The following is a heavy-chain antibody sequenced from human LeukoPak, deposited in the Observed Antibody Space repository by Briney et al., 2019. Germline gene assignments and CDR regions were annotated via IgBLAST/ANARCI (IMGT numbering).Heavy chain of an antibody. CDR3: ARERYYDSSCHFHFDY. CDR2: IIPILGIA. D-gene: IGHD3-22*01. V-gene: IGHV1-69*04. J-gene: IGHJ4*02. Sequence: ASVKVSCKASGGTFTSYTISWVRQAPGQGLEWMGRIIPILGIANYAQKFQGRVTITADKSTSTAYMELSSLRSEETAVYYCARERYYDSSCHFHFDYWGQGTLVTVSS. CDR1: GGTFTSYT.